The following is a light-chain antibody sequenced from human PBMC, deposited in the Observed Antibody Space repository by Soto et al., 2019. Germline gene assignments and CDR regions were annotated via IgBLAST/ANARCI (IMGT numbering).Light chain of an antibody. CDR3: QQSYSASWT. V-gene: IGKV1-39*01. Sequence: DIQMTQSPSSLSASVGDKVTITCRASQSITSYLHWYQQKPGKAPKLLIYAASSLQSGVPSRFSGSGSETHYALTISSLEPVDFATYYCQQSYSASWTFGQGTKVEIK. J-gene: IGKJ1*01. CDR2: AAS. CDR1: QSITSY.